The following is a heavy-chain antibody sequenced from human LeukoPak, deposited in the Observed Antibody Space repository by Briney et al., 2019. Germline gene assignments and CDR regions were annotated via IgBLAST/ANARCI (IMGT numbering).Heavy chain of an antibody. D-gene: IGHD1-26*01. V-gene: IGHV4-59*12. CDR2: ISDIGSI. CDR1: GGSISSYY. J-gene: IGHJ4*02. Sequence: SETLSLTCTVSGGSISSYYWSWIRQPPGKGLEWIAYISDIGSINYNPSLKSRVTISLDTSKNQFSLKLSSVTAADTAVYYCARDRSGSYPMLFYFDYWGQGTLVTVSS. CDR3: ARDRSGSYPMLFYFDY.